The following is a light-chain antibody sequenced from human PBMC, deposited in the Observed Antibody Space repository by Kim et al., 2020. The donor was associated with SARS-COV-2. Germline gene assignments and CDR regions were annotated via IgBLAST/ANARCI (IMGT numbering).Light chain of an antibody. V-gene: IGLV3-19*01. J-gene: IGLJ3*02. CDR1: TVKSYY. Sequence: SSELTQDPAVSVALGQTVRITCQGDTVKSYYANWYQQKPGQAPTLVIYAYDNRPSGIPGRFSGSSSGNTASLTITGAQAEDEADYYCQSRVTSGNHWVFG. CDR2: AYD. CDR3: QSRVTSGNHWV.